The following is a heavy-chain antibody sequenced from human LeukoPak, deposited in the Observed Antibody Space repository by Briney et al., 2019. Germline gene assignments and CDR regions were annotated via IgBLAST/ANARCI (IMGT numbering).Heavy chain of an antibody. V-gene: IGHV4-30-4*01. CDR2: IYYSGST. CDR3: ARDRYKNYYGMDV. D-gene: IGHD1-1*01. CDR1: GGSVSSGDYY. Sequence: SETLSLTCTVSGGSVSSGDYYWSWIRQPPGKGLEWIGPIYYSGSTYYNPSLKSRVTISVDTSKNQFSLNLRSVTATDTAVYYCARDRYKNYYGMDVWGKGTTVTVSS. J-gene: IGHJ6*04.